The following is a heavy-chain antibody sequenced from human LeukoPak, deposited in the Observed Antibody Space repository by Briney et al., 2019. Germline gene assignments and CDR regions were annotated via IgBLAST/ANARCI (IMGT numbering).Heavy chain of an antibody. J-gene: IGHJ4*02. CDR2: INPNSGGT. CDR3: AGGRTDIVVVPATLRNYYFDY. Sequence: GASVKVSCKASGYTFTGYYMHWVRQAPGQGLEWMGWINPNSGGTNYAQKFQGRVTMTRDTSISTAYMELSRPRSDDTAVYYCAGGRTDIVVVPATLRNYYFDYWGQGTLVTVSS. D-gene: IGHD2-2*01. V-gene: IGHV1-2*02. CDR1: GYTFTGYY.